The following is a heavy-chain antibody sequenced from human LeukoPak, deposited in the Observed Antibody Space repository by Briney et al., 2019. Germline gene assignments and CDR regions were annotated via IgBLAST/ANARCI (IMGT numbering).Heavy chain of an antibody. CDR3: ARGKYTAMVYYYYYYMDV. CDR1: GGSFSGYY. D-gene: IGHD5-18*01. J-gene: IGHJ6*03. CDR2: INHSGST. Sequence: SETLSLTCAVYGGSFSGYYWSWIRQPPGKGLEWIGEINHSGSTNYNPSLKSRVTISVDTSKNQFSLKLSSVTAADTAVYYCARGKYTAMVYYYYYYMDVWGKGTTVTASS. V-gene: IGHV4-34*01.